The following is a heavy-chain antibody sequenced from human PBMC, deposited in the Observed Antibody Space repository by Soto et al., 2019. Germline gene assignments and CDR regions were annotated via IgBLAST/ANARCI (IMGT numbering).Heavy chain of an antibody. CDR3: ANWGGLNVPRLY. D-gene: IGHD3-16*01. J-gene: IGHJ4*02. Sequence: QGRLQESGPGLVEPSGTLSLTCAVSGGSIYTDDWWTWVRQTPGKGLERIGEVPQFVGTNYNPSLRSRVTISIDKAKNQFYLELSAVTAADRDVYYSANWGGLNVPRLYWGPGTLVTVSS. CDR2: VPQFVGT. CDR1: GGSIYTDDW. V-gene: IGHV4-4*02.